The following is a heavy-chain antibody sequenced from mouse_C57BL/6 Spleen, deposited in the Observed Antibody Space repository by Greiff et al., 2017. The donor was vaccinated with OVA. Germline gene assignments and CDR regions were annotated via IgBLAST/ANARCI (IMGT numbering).Heavy chain of an antibody. D-gene: IGHD1-1*01. CDR1: GYTFTSYW. Sequence: VQLQQPGAELVKPGASVKLSCKASGYTFTSYWMQWVKQRPGQGLEWIGEIDPSDSYTNYNQKFKGKATLTVDTSSSTAYMQLSSLTSEDSAVYYCARERVYYYGSSYVRSAMDYWGQGTSVTVSS. V-gene: IGHV1-50*01. J-gene: IGHJ4*01. CDR2: IDPSDSYT. CDR3: ARERVYYYGSSYVRSAMDY.